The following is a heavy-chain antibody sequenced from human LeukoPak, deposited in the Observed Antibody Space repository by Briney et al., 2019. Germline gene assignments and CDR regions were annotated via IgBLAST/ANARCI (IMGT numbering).Heavy chain of an antibody. CDR2: ISGSGGST. Sequence: GGSLRLSCAASGFTFSSYAMSWVRQAPGKGLEWVSAISGSGGSTYYADSAKGRFTISRDNSKNTLYLQMNSLRAEDTAVYYCAPRTTPYPFDYWGQGTLVTVSS. J-gene: IGHJ4*02. CDR3: APRTTPYPFDY. D-gene: IGHD4-11*01. CDR1: GFTFSSYA. V-gene: IGHV3-23*01.